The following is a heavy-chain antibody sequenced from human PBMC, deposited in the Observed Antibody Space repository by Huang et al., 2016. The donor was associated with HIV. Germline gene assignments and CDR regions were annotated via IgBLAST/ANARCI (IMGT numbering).Heavy chain of an antibody. J-gene: IGHJ4*02. CDR2: YISLSGTT. V-gene: IGHV1-69*01. CDR1: GATFSSYA. Sequence: QVQLLQSGTEVKKPGPSVKVSCKASGATFSSYAISWVRQAPGEGLEWMVGYISLSGTTHYAQRFQGRVTITADESTRTGYMELSSLRSDDTAVYYCSRCEGRNFDYWGQGTLVTVSS. CDR3: SRCEGRNFDY.